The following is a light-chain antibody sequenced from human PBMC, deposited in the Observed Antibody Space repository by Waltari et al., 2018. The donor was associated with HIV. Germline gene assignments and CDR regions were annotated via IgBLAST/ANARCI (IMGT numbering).Light chain of an antibody. V-gene: IGLV2-11*01. J-gene: IGLJ1*01. CDR1: SSAVGDYHY. CDR3: CAYAAAHISYV. CDR2: DVS. Sequence: QSALTQPPSVSGSPGPSVTIHCTGTSSAVGDYHYVSWYHQPPGKAPNRIIFDVSQRPSGVPDRFSGSKSGSTASLTISGLQTEDEADYFCCAYAAAHISYVFGSGTKVAVL.